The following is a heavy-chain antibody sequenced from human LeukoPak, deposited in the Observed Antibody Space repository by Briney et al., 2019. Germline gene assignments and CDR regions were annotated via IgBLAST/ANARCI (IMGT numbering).Heavy chain of an antibody. J-gene: IGHJ4*02. CDR2: FEPADGEI. CDR1: GYTLTELS. CDR3: ATGGLYDLLDY. Sequence: GASVKVSCMVSGYTLTELSMHWVRQAPGKGLEWMGGFEPADGEIIYAQKFQGRVTMTEDTSTDTAFMELRSPRSEDTAVYYCATGGLYDLLDYWGQGTLVTVSS. V-gene: IGHV1-24*01. D-gene: IGHD3-9*01.